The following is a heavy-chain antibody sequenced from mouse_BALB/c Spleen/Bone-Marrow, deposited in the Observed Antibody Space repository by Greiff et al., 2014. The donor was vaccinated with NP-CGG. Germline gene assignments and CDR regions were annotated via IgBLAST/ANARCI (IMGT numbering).Heavy chain of an antibody. J-gene: IGHJ2*01. D-gene: IGHD1-1*01. V-gene: IGHV1-9*01. Sequence: VKLMESGAELVKPGASVKISCKATGYTFSNYWIDWVKQRPGHGLEWIGEILPGSGTANYNEKFKGKATFTADTSSNTAYMQLSSLTSEDSALYYCARASVVPYYFDFWGQGTTLTVSS. CDR2: ILPGSGTA. CDR3: ARASVVPYYFDF. CDR1: GYTFSNYW.